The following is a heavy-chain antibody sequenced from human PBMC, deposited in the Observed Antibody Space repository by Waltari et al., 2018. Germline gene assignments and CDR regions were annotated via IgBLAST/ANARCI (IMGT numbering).Heavy chain of an antibody. CDR1: GYTFTGDY. D-gene: IGHD6-13*01. J-gene: IGHJ4*02. Sequence: QVEVVQSGAEGKKAGASVKVSCKAAGYTFTGDYMHWVRQAPGQGLEWMGWITPTSGGTTYAQYFHGRVTMPMDTSISTAYMELSRLRSDDTAVYYCALESAAGNFDYWGQGTLVTVSS. CDR2: ITPTSGGT. V-gene: IGHV1-2*02. CDR3: ALESAAGNFDY.